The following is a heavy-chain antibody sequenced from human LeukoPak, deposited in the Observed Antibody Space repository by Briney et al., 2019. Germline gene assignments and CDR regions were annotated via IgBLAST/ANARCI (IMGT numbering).Heavy chain of an antibody. CDR2: ISGRSDYI. CDR1: GFTFSSYS. V-gene: IGHV3-21*01. Sequence: KPGGSLRLSCAASGFTFSSYSMNWVRQAPGKGLEWVSSISGRSDYIYYADSVKGRFIISRDNAKNSLYLQMNSLRAEDTAVYYCTRDLHYSSGCVEYWGQGTLATVSS. CDR3: TRDLHYSSGCVEY. J-gene: IGHJ4*02. D-gene: IGHD6-19*01.